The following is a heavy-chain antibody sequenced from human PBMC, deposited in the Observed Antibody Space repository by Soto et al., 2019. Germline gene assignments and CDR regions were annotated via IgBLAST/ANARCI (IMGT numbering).Heavy chain of an antibody. V-gene: IGHV1-69*12. D-gene: IGHD2-2*01. Sequence: QVQLVQSGAEVKKPGSSVKVSCKASGGTFSSYAISWVRQAPGQGLEWMGGIIPIFGTANYAQKFQGRVTITADELTSTSYMELSSLRSEDTAVYYCARHDCISTSCYCYYYYGMDVWGQGTTVTVSS. CDR1: GGTFSSYA. CDR3: ARHDCISTSCYCYYYYGMDV. CDR2: IIPIFGTA. J-gene: IGHJ6*02.